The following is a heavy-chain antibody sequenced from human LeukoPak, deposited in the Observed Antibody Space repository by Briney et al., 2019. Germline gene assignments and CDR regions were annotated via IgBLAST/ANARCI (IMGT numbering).Heavy chain of an antibody. CDR1: GFSFSDFG. CDR3: ARDSPTTVTTTDAFDI. D-gene: IGHD4-17*01. J-gene: IGHJ3*02. CDR2: ISSSSSTI. V-gene: IGHV3-48*01. Sequence: GGSLSLSCAASGFSFSDFGMHWVRQAPGKGLEWVSCISSSSSTIYYADSVKGRFTISRDNAKNSLYLQMNSLRAEDTAVYYCARDSPTTVTTTDAFDIWGQGTMVTVSS.